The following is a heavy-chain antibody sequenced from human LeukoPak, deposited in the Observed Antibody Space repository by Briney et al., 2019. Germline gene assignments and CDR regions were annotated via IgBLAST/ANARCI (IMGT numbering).Heavy chain of an antibody. Sequence: ASVKVSCKASGYTFTRYAISWVRQAPGQGLEWMGWINPFNGNTNDAERFQGRVIMTTDTSTRTAYMELRSLRSDDTAVYYCARDLGYCSSTSCYGNDYWGQGTLVTVSS. CDR2: INPFNGNT. J-gene: IGHJ4*02. D-gene: IGHD2-2*01. V-gene: IGHV1-18*01. CDR3: ARDLGYCSSTSCYGNDY. CDR1: GYTFTRYA.